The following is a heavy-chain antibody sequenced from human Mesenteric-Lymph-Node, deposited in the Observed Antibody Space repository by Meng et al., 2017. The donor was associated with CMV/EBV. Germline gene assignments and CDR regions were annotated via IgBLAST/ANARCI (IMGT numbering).Heavy chain of an antibody. Sequence: QGQLRAGGGGLFKPSGTLSPPCAVYGGFLSGEFWGRIRHPPGKGLEWNGEINHSGSTNFNPVLKGRVPISVDTSKEQFSLKLSPGTAADTAVYFCARHPRLLQSEGGFNYWGQGTLVTVSS. CDR3: ARHPRLLQSEGGFNY. V-gene: IGHV4-34*01. CDR1: GGFLSGEF. D-gene: IGHD2-21*01. J-gene: IGHJ4*02. CDR2: INHSGST.